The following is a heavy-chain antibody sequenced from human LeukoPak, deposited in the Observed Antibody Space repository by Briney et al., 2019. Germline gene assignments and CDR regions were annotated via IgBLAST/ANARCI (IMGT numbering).Heavy chain of an antibody. Sequence: GGSLRLSCAASGFTFSDYYMSWIRQAPGKGLEWVSYISSSGSTIYYADSVKGRFTISRDNAKNSLYLQMNSLRAEDTAVYYCARGEGDTAMVNYYYYGMDVWGQGTTVTASS. CDR3: ARGEGDTAMVNYYYYGMDV. V-gene: IGHV3-11*01. J-gene: IGHJ6*02. CDR2: ISSSGSTI. D-gene: IGHD5-18*01. CDR1: GFTFSDYY.